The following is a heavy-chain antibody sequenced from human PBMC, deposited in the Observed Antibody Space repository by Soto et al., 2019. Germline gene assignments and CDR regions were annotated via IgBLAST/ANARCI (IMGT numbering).Heavy chain of an antibody. CDR3: ARIYYDFWSGYIVYYYMDV. Sequence: QLQLQESGPGLVKPSETLSLTCTVSGGSISSSSYYWGWIRQPQGRGRGGLGGIFYSGRTYYTPSLKSRVTISLDTSKNQFSLKLSSVTAADTAVYYCARIYYDFWSGYIVYYYMDVWGKGTTVTVSS. D-gene: IGHD3-3*01. J-gene: IGHJ6*03. CDR2: IFYSGRT. CDR1: GGSISSSSYY. V-gene: IGHV4-39*01.